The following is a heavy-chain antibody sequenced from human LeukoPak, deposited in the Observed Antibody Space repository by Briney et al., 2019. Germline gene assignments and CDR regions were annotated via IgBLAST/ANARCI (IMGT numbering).Heavy chain of an antibody. CDR3: ARGFLSSTSCRNNWFDP. CDR2: IIPIFGTA. CDR1: GGTFSSYA. D-gene: IGHD2-2*01. J-gene: IGHJ5*02. Sequence: VKVSCKASGGTFSSYAISWVRQTPGQGLEWMGGIIPIFGTANYAQKFQGRVTITTDESTSTAYMELSSLRSEDTAVYYCARGFLSSTSCRNNWFDPWGQGTLVTVSS. V-gene: IGHV1-69*13.